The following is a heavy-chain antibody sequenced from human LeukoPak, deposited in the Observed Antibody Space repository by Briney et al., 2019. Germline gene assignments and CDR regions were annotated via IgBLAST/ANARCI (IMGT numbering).Heavy chain of an antibody. Sequence: PSETLSLTCTVSGGSISNYYWSWIRQPPGKGLEWIGYIHYSGSTSYNPSLKSRVTISVDTSKNQFSLKLSSMTAADTAVYYCARGPRVTFDYWGQEPWSPSPQ. CDR1: GGSISNYY. J-gene: IGHJ4*01. V-gene: IGHV4-59*01. CDR3: ARGPRVTFDY. CDR2: IHYSGST. D-gene: IGHD3-10*01.